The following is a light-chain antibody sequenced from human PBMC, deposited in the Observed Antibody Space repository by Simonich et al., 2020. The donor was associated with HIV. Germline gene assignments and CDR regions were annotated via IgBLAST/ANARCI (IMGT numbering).Light chain of an antibody. V-gene: IGKV1-39*01. CDR2: AAS. CDR1: QSISNY. CDR3: QQSYSTPRT. J-gene: IGKJ1*01. Sequence: DIQMTQSPSSLSASVGNRVTNTCRASQSISNYLNWYQQKPGKAPKLLIYAASSLQSGVPSRFSGSGSGTDFTLTISSLQPEDFATYYCQQSYSTPRTFGQGTKVEIK.